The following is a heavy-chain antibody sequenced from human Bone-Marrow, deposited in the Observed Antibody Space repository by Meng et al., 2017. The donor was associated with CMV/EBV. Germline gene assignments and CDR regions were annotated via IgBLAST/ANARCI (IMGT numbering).Heavy chain of an antibody. CDR1: GGSISSYY. CDR2: IYYSGST. Sequence: SETLSLTCTVSGGSISSYYWSWIRQPPGKGLEWIGYIYYSGSTNYNPSLKSRVTISVDTSKNQFSLKLSSVTAADTAVYYCARDNRIIKRFLEWLSSGGMDVWGQGTTVTVSS. CDR3: ARDNRIIKRFLEWLSSGGMDV. J-gene: IGHJ6*02. D-gene: IGHD3-3*01. V-gene: IGHV4-59*01.